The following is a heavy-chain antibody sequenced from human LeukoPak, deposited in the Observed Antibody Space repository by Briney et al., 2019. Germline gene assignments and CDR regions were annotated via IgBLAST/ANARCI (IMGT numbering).Heavy chain of an antibody. Sequence: SETLSLTCTVSGGSISSYYLSWIRQPPGKGLEWIGYIYYSGSTNYNPSLKSRVTISVDTSKNQFSLKLSSVTAADTAVYYCARALSRGYSYGYYNYYYMDVWGKGTTVTVSS. CDR3: ARALSRGYSYGYYNYYYMDV. V-gene: IGHV4-59*01. J-gene: IGHJ6*03. CDR1: GGSISSYY. D-gene: IGHD5-18*01. CDR2: IYYSGST.